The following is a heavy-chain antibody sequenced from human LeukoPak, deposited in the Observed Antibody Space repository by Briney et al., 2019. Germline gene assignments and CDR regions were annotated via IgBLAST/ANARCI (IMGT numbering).Heavy chain of an antibody. J-gene: IGHJ4*02. Sequence: GGSLRLSCAASGFTLSDFWMNWVRHAPGEGPVWVSHISPDGSNIAYADSVKGRFTISRDSAKNTMYLQMNSLRVGDTAVYYCVRDGWGRTPYDSWGQGTLVTVSS. CDR3: VRDGWGRTPYDS. V-gene: IGHV3-74*01. D-gene: IGHD7-27*01. CDR2: ISPDGSNI. CDR1: GFTLSDFW.